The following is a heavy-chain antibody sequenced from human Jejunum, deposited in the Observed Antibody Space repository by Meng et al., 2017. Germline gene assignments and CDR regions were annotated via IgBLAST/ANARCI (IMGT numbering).Heavy chain of an antibody. CDR1: GFSFRSYP. CDR3: ARETSSFIVGSSGLDS. J-gene: IGHJ5*01. V-gene: IGHV3-30*01. Sequence: QVEVVESGGGVVQPGGSLSLSCTALGFSFRSYPMHWVRQAPGKGLEWMAVISNDGGNEDYADSVKGRFTISRDNSENTLYLQLNSLRGDDTAVYYCARETSSFIVGSSGLDSWGQGTLVTVSS. D-gene: IGHD1-26*01. CDR2: ISNDGGNE.